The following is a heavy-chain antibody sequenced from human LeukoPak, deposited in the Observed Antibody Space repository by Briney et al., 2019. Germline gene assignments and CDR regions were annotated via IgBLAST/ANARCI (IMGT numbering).Heavy chain of an antibody. D-gene: IGHD6-13*01. CDR3: AKSADYIAAAATGIDY. V-gene: IGHV3-23*01. J-gene: IGHJ4*02. Sequence: GGSLRLSCAASGFTFSSYAMSWVRQAPGKGLEWVSAISGSGGSTYYADSVKGRFTISRDNFKNTLYLQMNSLRAEDTAVYYCAKSADYIAAAATGIDYWGQGTLVTVSS. CDR1: GFTFSSYA. CDR2: ISGSGGST.